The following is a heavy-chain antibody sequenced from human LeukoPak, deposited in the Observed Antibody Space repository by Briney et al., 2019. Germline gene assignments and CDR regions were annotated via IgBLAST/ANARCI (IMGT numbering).Heavy chain of an antibody. V-gene: IGHV4-31*03. J-gene: IGHJ4*02. CDR1: GASVTTGGFY. Sequence: SETLSLTCSVSGASVTTGGFYWTWIRQLPGTGLEWIGYIYHSGSTKYHPSLESRLIISIDTSKNQFSLKLNSVTAPDTAVYYCASGGGWYWSFDYWGQGTLVTVSS. CDR2: IYHSGST. D-gene: IGHD6-19*01. CDR3: ASGGGWYWSFDY.